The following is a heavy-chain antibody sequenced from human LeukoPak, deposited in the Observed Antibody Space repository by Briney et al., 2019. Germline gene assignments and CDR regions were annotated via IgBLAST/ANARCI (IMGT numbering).Heavy chain of an antibody. Sequence: GGSLRLSCAASGFTFSSYGMHWVRQAPGKGLEWVAFIRYDGSNKYYADSVKGRFTISRDNAKNSLYLQMNSLRAEDTAVYYCARQADYDFWSGYFFPEKHFDYWGQGTLVTVSS. CDR1: GFTFSSYG. CDR3: ARQADYDFWSGYFFPEKHFDY. J-gene: IGHJ4*02. CDR2: IRYDGSNK. V-gene: IGHV3-30*02. D-gene: IGHD3-3*01.